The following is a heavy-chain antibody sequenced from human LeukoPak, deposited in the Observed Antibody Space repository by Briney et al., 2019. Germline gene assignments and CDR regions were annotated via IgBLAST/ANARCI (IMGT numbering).Heavy chain of an antibody. CDR1: GYTFTGYY. V-gene: IGHV1-2*04. D-gene: IGHD5-12*01. J-gene: IGHJ4*02. CDR2: INPNSGGT. Sequence: ASVKVSCKASGYTFTGYYMHWVRQAPGQGLEWMGWINPNSGGTNYAQKFQGWVTMTRDTSISTAYMELSRLRSDDTAVYYCAVGDSGYESMFDYWGQGTLVTVSS. CDR3: AVGDSGYESMFDY.